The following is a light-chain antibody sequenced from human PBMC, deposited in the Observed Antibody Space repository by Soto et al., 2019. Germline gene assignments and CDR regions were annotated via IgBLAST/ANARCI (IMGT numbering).Light chain of an antibody. Sequence: QSALTQPASVYGSPGQTITSSCPGTSSDVGGYNYLSWYQQHPGKAPKVMISEVSNWPSGVSNRFSGSKSGNTADLTISGLQAEDEADYFCSSYTTSGTPVFGGGTKLTVL. CDR2: EVS. J-gene: IGLJ3*02. CDR3: SSYTTSGTPV. V-gene: IGLV2-14*01. CDR1: SSDVGGYNY.